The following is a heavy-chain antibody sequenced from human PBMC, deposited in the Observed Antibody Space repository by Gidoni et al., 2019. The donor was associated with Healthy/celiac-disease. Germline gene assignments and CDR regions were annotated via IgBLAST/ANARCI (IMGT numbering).Heavy chain of an antibody. CDR3: ARGYSSGWYGY. Sequence: QVQLQQWGAGLLKPSETLSLTCAVYGGSFSGYYWSWIRQPPGKGLEMIGEINHSGSTNYNPSRKSRVTISVDTSKNQFSLKLSSVTAADTAVYYCARGYSSGWYGYWGQGTLVTVSS. J-gene: IGHJ4*02. V-gene: IGHV4-34*01. CDR1: GGSFSGYY. CDR2: INHSGST. D-gene: IGHD6-19*01.